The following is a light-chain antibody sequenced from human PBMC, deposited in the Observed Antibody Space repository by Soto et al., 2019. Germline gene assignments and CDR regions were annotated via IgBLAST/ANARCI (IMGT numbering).Light chain of an antibody. J-gene: IGKJ2*01. V-gene: IGKV3-20*01. CDR2: DAS. Sequence: EIVLTQSPGTLSLSPGERATLSCRASQSISNRYLAWYQQKPGQAPRLLMYDASSRATGIPDRFSGSGSGTDFTPTMTRLEAEVFSGDYCQRHGSSPYTFGQGTKLEIK. CDR1: QSISNRY. CDR3: QRHGSSPYT.